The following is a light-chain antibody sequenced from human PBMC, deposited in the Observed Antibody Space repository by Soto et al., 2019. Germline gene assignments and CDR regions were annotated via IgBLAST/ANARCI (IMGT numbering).Light chain of an antibody. CDR2: DNT. Sequence: QPVLTQPPSVSGAPGQRVTISCTGTSSNIGAGFDVHWYQKVPGTAPKLLIFDNTNRPSGVSDRFSASRSGTSASLAITGLQAGDEADYFCQSYDSSLSGSVVFGGGTKLTVL. J-gene: IGLJ2*01. V-gene: IGLV1-40*01. CDR3: QSYDSSLSGSVV. CDR1: SSNIGAGFD.